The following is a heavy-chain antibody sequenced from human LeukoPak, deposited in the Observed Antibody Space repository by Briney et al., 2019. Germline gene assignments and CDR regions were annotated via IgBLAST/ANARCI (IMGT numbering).Heavy chain of an antibody. Sequence: GGSLRLSCAASRFTFSSYSMNWVRQAPGKGLEWVSSISSSSSSIYYADSVKGRFTISRDNAKNSLYLQMNSLRAEDTAVYYCAREDSSGWYLDYWGQGTLVTVSS. V-gene: IGHV3-21*01. J-gene: IGHJ4*02. CDR1: RFTFSSYS. CDR2: ISSSSSSI. CDR3: AREDSSGWYLDY. D-gene: IGHD6-19*01.